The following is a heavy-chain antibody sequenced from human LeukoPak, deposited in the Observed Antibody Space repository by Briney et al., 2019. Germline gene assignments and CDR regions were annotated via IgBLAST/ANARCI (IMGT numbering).Heavy chain of an antibody. D-gene: IGHD5-18*01. Sequence: SVKVSCKASGGTFSSYAISWVRQAPGQGLEWMGGIIPIFGTANYAQKFQGRVTITTDESTSTAYMELSSLRSEDTAVYYCARSVDGQLWLDWFDPWGQGTLVTVSS. CDR3: ARSVDGQLWLDWFDP. J-gene: IGHJ5*02. CDR1: GGTFSSYA. CDR2: IIPIFGTA. V-gene: IGHV1-69*05.